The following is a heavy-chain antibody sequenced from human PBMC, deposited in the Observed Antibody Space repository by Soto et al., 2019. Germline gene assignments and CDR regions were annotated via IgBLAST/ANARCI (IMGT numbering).Heavy chain of an antibody. V-gene: IGHV1-46*02. CDR1: GYNFNTYH. CDR2: ITPIGGNT. Sequence: GASVKVSCKASGYNFNTYHLYWVRQAPGQGLEWMGRITPIGGNTTYAQKFQGRVTLTRDTSTSTVYMELSSLRSEDTAMYYCARAYGDYVSIDSRAQRTPVTVSS. D-gene: IGHD4-17*01. CDR3: ARAYGDYVSIDS. J-gene: IGHJ4*02.